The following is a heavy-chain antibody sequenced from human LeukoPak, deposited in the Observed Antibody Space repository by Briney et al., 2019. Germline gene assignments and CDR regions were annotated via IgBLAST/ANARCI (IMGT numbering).Heavy chain of an antibody. CDR1: GFTFSSYA. Sequence: GGSLRLSCAAPGFTFSSYAMSWVRQAPGKGLEWVSAISGSGGSTYYADSVKGRFTISRDNSKNTLYLQMNSLRAEDTAVYYCAKMTVPAAIGGPDAFDIWGQGTMVTVSS. V-gene: IGHV3-23*01. D-gene: IGHD2-2*02. CDR3: AKMTVPAAIGGPDAFDI. CDR2: ISGSGGST. J-gene: IGHJ3*02.